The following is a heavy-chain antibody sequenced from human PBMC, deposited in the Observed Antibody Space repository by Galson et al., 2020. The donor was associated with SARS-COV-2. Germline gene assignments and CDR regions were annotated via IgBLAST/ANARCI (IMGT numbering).Heavy chain of an antibody. J-gene: IGHJ4*02. D-gene: IGHD4-17*01. Sequence: QLGQSLKISCAASGFTFSSYGMHWVRQAPGKGLEWVSVIYSGGSTYYADSVKGRFTISRHNSKNTLYLQMNSLRAEDTAVYYCARAYGDYYFDYWGQGTLVTVSS. CDR3: ARAYGDYYFDY. CDR1: GFTFSSYG. CDR2: IYSGGST. V-gene: IGHV3-NL1*01.